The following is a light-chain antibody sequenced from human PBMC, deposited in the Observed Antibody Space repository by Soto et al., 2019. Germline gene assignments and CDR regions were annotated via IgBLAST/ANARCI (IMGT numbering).Light chain of an antibody. CDR1: SSDVGGYNY. V-gene: IGLV2-14*01. CDR2: EVS. Sequence: QSALTQPASVSGSPGQSITISCTGTSSDVGGYNYVSWYQQHPGKAPKLMIYEVSNRPSGVSNRFSGSKSGNTASLTISGLQAEDEADYYCSSYTSGGVVFGGGTKLTVL. CDR3: SSYTSGGVV. J-gene: IGLJ2*01.